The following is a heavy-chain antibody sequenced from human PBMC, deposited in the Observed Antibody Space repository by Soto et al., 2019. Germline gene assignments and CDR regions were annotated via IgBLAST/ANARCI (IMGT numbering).Heavy chain of an antibody. D-gene: IGHD6-13*01. Sequence: GGSLRLSCAASGFTFDDYAMHWVRQAPGKGLEWVSGISWNSGSIGYADSVKGRFTISRDNAKNSLYLQMNSLRAEDTALYYCAKGFGSSSSSGMDVWGKGTTVTVSS. CDR1: GFTFDDYA. V-gene: IGHV3-9*01. J-gene: IGHJ6*04. CDR3: AKGFGSSSSSGMDV. CDR2: ISWNSGSI.